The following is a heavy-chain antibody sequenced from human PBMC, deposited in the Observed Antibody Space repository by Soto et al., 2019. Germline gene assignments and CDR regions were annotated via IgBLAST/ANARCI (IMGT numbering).Heavy chain of an antibody. Sequence: GASVKVSCKASGYTFTSYAMHWVRQAPGQRLEWMGWINAGNGNTKYSQKFQGRVTITRDTSASTAYMELSSLRSEDTAVYYCARDLCSSTSCYRDNAFDIWGQGTMVTVSS. D-gene: IGHD2-2*02. CDR3: ARDLCSSTSCYRDNAFDI. V-gene: IGHV1-3*01. J-gene: IGHJ3*02. CDR2: INAGNGNT. CDR1: GYTFTSYA.